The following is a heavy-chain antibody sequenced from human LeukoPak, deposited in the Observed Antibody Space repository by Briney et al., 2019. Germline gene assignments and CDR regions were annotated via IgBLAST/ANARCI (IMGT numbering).Heavy chain of an antibody. CDR1: GVSMNSDGYF. V-gene: IGHV4-30-4*07. D-gene: IGHD5-24*01. J-gene: IGHJ5*02. CDR3: ARLRTSTISGSGWFDP. Sequence: SETLSLTCAVSGVSMNSDGYFWNWIRQPPGKGLEWIGFLSYSGSTYFNPSLKSRISIFVDTSKNQFSLRLNSVTAADTAVYYCARLRTSTISGSGWFDPWGQGTLVTVSS. CDR2: LSYSGST.